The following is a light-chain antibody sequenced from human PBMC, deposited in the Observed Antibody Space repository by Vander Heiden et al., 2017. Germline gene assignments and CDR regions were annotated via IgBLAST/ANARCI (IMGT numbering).Light chain of an antibody. CDR3: QSSDRSLSGSVV. V-gene: IGLV1-40*01. Sequence: QSVLTQPPSVSVAPGQRVTISCSGSSSNIGAASGVHGYQQLPGTAPKLVIYDNDKRPSGVPDRFSGSKSGTSASLVITRLQVEDEAGYYCQSSDRSLSGSVVFGGGTKLTVL. CDR1: SSNIGAASG. J-gene: IGLJ2*01. CDR2: DND.